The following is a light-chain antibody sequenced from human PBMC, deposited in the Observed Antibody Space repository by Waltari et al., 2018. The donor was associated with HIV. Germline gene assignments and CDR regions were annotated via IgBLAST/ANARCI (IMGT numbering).Light chain of an antibody. Sequence: EILLTQSPGTLSLSPGERATLSCRASQGVDSYLAWYQQKPGQAPRLLIFDASNRATGIPARFSGSGSGTDFTLTITSLEPEDFAVYYCQQRRSWPITFGQGTRLEIK. CDR3: QQRRSWPIT. CDR1: QGVDSY. V-gene: IGKV3-11*01. J-gene: IGKJ5*01. CDR2: DAS.